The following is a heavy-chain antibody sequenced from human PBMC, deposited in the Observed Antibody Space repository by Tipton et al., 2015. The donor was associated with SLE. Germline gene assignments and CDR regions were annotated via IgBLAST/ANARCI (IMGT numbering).Heavy chain of an antibody. CDR3: ARVGFYFDY. CDR2: INHSGST. J-gene: IGHJ4*02. Sequence: TLSLTCAVYGRSFSGYYWSWIRQPPGKGLEWIGEINHSGSTNYNPSLKSRVTISEDTSKKQFSLKLSSVTAADTAVYYCARVGFYFDYWGQGTLVTVSS. D-gene: IGHD1-26*01. CDR1: GRSFSGYY. V-gene: IGHV4-34*01.